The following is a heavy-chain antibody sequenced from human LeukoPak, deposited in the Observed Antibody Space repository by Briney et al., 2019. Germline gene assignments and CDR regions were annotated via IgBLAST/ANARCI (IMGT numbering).Heavy chain of an antibody. Sequence: GGSLRLSCAASGFTVSSNYMSWVRQAPGEGLEWVSVIYSGGSTYYADSVKGRFTISRDNSKNTLYLQMNSLRAEDTAVYYCARDPPKNGMDVWGQGTTVTVSS. CDR3: ARDPPKNGMDV. CDR1: GFTVSSNY. V-gene: IGHV3-66*01. J-gene: IGHJ6*02. CDR2: IYSGGST.